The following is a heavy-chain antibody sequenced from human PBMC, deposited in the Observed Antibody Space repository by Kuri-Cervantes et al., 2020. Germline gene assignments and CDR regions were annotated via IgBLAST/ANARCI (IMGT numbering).Heavy chain of an antibody. CDR1: GFTFSSYA. J-gene: IGHJ6*02. D-gene: IGHD3-3*01. Sequence: GESLKISCAASGFTFSSYAMHWVRQAPGKGLEWVAVISYDGSNKYYADSVKGRFTISRDNSKNTLYLQMNSLRAEDTAGYYCAREDYDFWSGYRYYGMDVWGQGTTVTVSS. V-gene: IGHV3-30-3*01. CDR2: ISYDGSNK. CDR3: AREDYDFWSGYRYYGMDV.